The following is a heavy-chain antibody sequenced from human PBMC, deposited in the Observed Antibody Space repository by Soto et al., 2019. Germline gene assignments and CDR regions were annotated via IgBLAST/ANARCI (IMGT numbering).Heavy chain of an antibody. J-gene: IGHJ4*02. CDR1: GFSLSTSGVG. Sequence: SGPTLVNPTQTLTLTCTFSGFSLSTSGVGVGWIRQPPGKALEWLALIYWDDDKRYSPSLKSRLTITKDTSKNQVVLTMTNMDPVDTATYYCAHKEAYSGYDLTYSSSWYYFDYWGQGTLVTVSS. CDR2: IYWDDDK. V-gene: IGHV2-5*02. CDR3: AHKEAYSGYDLTYSSSWYYFDY. D-gene: IGHD5-12*01.